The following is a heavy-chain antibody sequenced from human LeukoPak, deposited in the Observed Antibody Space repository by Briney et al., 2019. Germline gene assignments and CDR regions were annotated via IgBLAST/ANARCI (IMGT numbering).Heavy chain of an antibody. CDR3: ARELTDYYFDY. CDR1: GGTFSSYA. V-gene: IGHV1-69*04. CDR2: IIPILGIA. D-gene: IGHD4/OR15-4a*01. J-gene: IGHJ4*02. Sequence: GASAKVSCKASGGTFSSYAINWVRQAPGQGLEWMGRIIPILGIANYAQKFQGRVTITADKSTSTAYMELSSLRSEDTAVYYCARELTDYYFDYWGQGTLVTVSS.